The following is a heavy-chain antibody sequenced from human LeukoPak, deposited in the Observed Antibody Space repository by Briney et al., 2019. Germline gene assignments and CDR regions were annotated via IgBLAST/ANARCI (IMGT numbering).Heavy chain of an antibody. D-gene: IGHD4-11*01. CDR3: ARRGYYSNYLDYFDY. J-gene: IGHJ4*02. CDR1: GFTFSDYY. CDR2: IKQDGSEK. Sequence: PGGSLRLSCAASGFTFSDYYMSWIRQAPGKGLEWVANIKQDGSEKYYVDSVKGRFTISRDNAKNSLYLQMNSLRAEDTAVYYCARRGYYSNYLDYFDYWGQGTLVTVSS. V-gene: IGHV3-7*01.